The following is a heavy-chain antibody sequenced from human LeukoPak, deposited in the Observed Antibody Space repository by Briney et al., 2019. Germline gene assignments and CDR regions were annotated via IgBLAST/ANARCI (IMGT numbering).Heavy chain of an antibody. CDR3: ARPVDTAMEFDY. CDR1: GYTFTSYD. D-gene: IGHD5-18*01. CDR2: MNPNSGNT. V-gene: IGHV1-8*01. Sequence: ASVKVSCKASGYTFTSYDINWVRQATGQGLEWMGWMNPNSGNTGYAQKFQGGVTMTRNTSISTAYMELSSLRSEDTAVYYCARPVDTAMEFDYWGQGTLVTVSS. J-gene: IGHJ4*02.